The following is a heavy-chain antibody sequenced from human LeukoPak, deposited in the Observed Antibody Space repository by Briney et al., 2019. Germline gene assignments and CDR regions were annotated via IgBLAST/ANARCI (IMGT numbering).Heavy chain of an antibody. V-gene: IGHV3-7*01. CDR3: ARQIGWRDAFDI. J-gene: IGHJ3*02. D-gene: IGHD6-19*01. CDR1: GFPFSSFW. Sequence: GGPLSLLCAASGFPFSSFWMSWARQATGKGGVGVASIKQYGSEKYSVDSVKGRFPISRDNAKNSLYLQMNSQRAEDTAVYYCARQIGWRDAFDIWGQGTMVTVSS. CDR2: IKQYGSEK.